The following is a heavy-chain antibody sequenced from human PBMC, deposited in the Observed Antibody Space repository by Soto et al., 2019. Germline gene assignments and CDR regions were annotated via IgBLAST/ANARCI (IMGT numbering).Heavy chain of an antibody. V-gene: IGHV4-30-2*01. J-gene: IGHJ5*02. CDR3: ARAPLTGTTWSWFDP. CDR1: GGSISSGGYS. D-gene: IGHD1-7*01. CDR2: IYHSGST. Sequence: PSETLSLTCAVSGGSISSGGYSWSWIRQPPGKGLEWIGYIYHSGSTYYNPSLKSRVTISVDRSKNQFSLKLSSVTAADTAVYYCARAPLTGTTWSWFDPWGQGTLVTVSS.